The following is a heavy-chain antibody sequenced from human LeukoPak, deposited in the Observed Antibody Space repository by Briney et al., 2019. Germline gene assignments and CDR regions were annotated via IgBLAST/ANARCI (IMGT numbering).Heavy chain of an antibody. V-gene: IGHV3-23*01. CDR2: ISGSGGST. J-gene: IGHJ4*02. CDR1: GFTFSSYA. D-gene: IGHD2-2*01. Sequence: GGSLRLSCAASGFTFSSYAMSWVRQAPGKGLEWVSAISGSGGSTYYADSVKGRFTISRDNSKNTLYLQMNSLRAEDTAVYYCLRVGLSQGNYVDYWGQGTLVTVSS. CDR3: LRVGLSQGNYVDY.